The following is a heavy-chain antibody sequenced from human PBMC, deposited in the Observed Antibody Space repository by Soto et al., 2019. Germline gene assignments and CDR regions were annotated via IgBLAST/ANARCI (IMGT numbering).Heavy chain of an antibody. Sequence: GGSLRLSCAASGFTFSSYGMHWVRQAPGKGLEWVAVIWYDGSNKYYADSGKGRFTISRDNSKNTLYLQMNSLRAEDTAVYYCARDRRHSYGRKGILDYWGQGTLVTVSS. V-gene: IGHV3-33*01. CDR3: ARDRRHSYGRKGILDY. J-gene: IGHJ4*02. D-gene: IGHD5-18*01. CDR2: IWYDGSNK. CDR1: GFTFSSYG.